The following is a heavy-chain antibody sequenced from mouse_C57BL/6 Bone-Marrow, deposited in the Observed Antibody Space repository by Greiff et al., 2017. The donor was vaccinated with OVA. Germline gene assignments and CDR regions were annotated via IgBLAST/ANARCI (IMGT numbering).Heavy chain of an antibody. Sequence: VQLQQSGPELVKPGASVKISCKASGYSFTDYNMNWVKQSNGKSLEWIGVINPNYGTTSYNQKFKGKATLTVDQSSSTAYRQRNSLTAEDAAVYYGARKAHGGYGSSHWYFDVWGTGTTVTVSS. V-gene: IGHV1-39*01. CDR2: INPNYGTT. D-gene: IGHD1-1*01. CDR3: ARKAHGGYGSSHWYFDV. J-gene: IGHJ1*03. CDR1: GYSFTDYN.